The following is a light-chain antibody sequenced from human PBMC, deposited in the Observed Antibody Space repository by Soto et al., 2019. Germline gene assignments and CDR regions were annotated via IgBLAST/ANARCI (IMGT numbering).Light chain of an antibody. Sequence: DIPMTQSPPTLSPFFGDRVTTTFRASQSVNSWLAWYQQRPGKAPKLLIYDASTLESGVPSRFSGSGSGTEFTLTISSLQPDDFATYYCHQYNSYHTFGGGTKVDIK. J-gene: IGKJ4*01. CDR1: QSVNSW. V-gene: IGKV1-5*01. CDR3: HQYNSYHT. CDR2: DAS.